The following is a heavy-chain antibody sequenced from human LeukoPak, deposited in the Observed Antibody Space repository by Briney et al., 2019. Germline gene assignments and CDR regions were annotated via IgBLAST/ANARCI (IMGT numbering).Heavy chain of an antibody. V-gene: IGHV4-59*01. CDR1: GGSISSYY. J-gene: IGHJ2*01. CDR2: IYYSGST. Sequence: SETLSLTCTVSGGSISSYYWSWIRQPPGKGLEWIGYIYYSGSTNYNPSLKSRVTISVDTSKNQFSLKLSAVTAADTAVYYCARGYYDSSGYSYWYFDLWGRGTLVTVSS. D-gene: IGHD3-22*01. CDR3: ARGYYDSSGYSYWYFDL.